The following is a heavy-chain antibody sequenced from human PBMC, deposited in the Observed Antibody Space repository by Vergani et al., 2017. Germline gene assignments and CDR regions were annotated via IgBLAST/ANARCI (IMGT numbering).Heavy chain of an antibody. D-gene: IGHD3-16*01. J-gene: IGHJ3*02. V-gene: IGHV4-4*02. CDR3: ARQFWVSQGVGAFET. CDR1: GDSISSNNC. CDR2: ICHTEDT. Sequence: QAQLQESGPRLVKPSQTLSLTCAVSGDSISSNNCWTWVRQPPGKGLEWIGEICHTEDTKYSPSLKSRVTVSVDESRNLFSLRLNSVTAADTAVYYCARQFWVSQGVGAFETWGRGTEVSVSS.